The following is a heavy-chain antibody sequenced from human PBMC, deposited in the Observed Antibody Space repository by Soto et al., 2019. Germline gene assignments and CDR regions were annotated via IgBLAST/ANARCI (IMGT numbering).Heavy chain of an antibody. V-gene: IGHV4-34*01. CDR3: ARGAFGASYGMDV. Sequence: QVQLQQWGAGLLKPSETLSLTCAVYGGSFSGYYWSWIRQPPGKGLEWIGEINHSGSTNYNPSLKSRVXXSXDXXKNQFSLKLSSVTAADTAVYYCARGAFGASYGMDVWGQGTTVTVSS. D-gene: IGHD3-10*01. CDR2: INHSGST. CDR1: GGSFSGYY. J-gene: IGHJ6*02.